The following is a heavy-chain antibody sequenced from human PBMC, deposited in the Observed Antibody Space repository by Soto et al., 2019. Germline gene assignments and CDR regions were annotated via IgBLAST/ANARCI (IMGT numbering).Heavy chain of an antibody. J-gene: IGHJ4*02. CDR2: INPNSGGT. D-gene: IGHD6-6*01. Sequence: ASVKVSCKASGYTFTGYYMHWVRQAPGQGLEWMGWINPNSGGTNYAQKFQGWVTMTRDTSISTAYMELSRLRSDDTAVYYCARGIRFVRQLHNPPGYYVDYWGQGTLVTVSS. CDR3: ARGIRFVRQLHNPPGYYVDY. CDR1: GYTFTGYY. V-gene: IGHV1-2*04.